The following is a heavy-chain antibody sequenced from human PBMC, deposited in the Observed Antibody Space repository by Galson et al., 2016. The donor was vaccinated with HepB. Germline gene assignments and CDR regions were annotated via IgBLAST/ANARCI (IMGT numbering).Heavy chain of an antibody. CDR1: GFTFDDYT. D-gene: IGHD3-9*01. Sequence: SLRLSCAASGFTFDDYTMHWVRQAPGRGLEWVSGISWNSNNIGYADSVKGRFTISRDNAKNSLFLQMNSLRPEDTAFYHCARHPRYEMLTGDYNAWGQGTLVAVSS. J-gene: IGHJ5*01. V-gene: IGHV3-9*01. CDR3: ARHPRYEMLTGDYNA. CDR2: ISWNSNNI.